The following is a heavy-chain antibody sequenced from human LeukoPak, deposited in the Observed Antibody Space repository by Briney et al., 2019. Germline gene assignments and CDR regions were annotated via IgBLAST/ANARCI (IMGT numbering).Heavy chain of an antibody. CDR3: NRRRCYDICSGYPDY. J-gene: IGHJ4*02. CDR2: IYPGDSDT. CDR1: GSSFTSYW. V-gene: IGHV5-51*01. Sequence: GASPKISCKGSGSSFTSYWIGWVRQLPGKGLDSIGIIYPGDSDTRYSPSFQGQVTISADKSISTAYLQWSTLNTSEYSMSYVNRRRCYDICSGYPDYWGQGTLVAVSS. D-gene: IGHD3-3*01.